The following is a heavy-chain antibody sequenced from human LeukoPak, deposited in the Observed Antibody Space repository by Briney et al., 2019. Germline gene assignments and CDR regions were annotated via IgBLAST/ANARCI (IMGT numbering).Heavy chain of an antibody. CDR2: IEPGDSDT. D-gene: IGHD3-22*01. J-gene: IGHJ3*02. Sequence: LGESLKISCKDSGYSFTTYLIGWVRQMPGKGLEWMGIIEPGDSDTRYSPSFQGQVTISADKSISTAYLQWSSLKASDTAMYYCARQDSTAYYDSTGLPYDAFDIWGQGTMVTVSS. CDR3: ARQDSTAYYDSTGLPYDAFDI. CDR1: GYSFTTYL. V-gene: IGHV5-51*01.